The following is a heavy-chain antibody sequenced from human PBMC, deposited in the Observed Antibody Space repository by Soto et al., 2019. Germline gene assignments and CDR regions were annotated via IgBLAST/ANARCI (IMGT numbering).Heavy chain of an antibody. CDR1: GGTFSSYT. Sequence: RASVKVSCKASGGTFSSYTISRVRQAPGQGLEWMGRIIPILGIANYAQKFQGRVTITADKSTSTAYMELSSLRSEDTAVYYCAMVGREDCSGGSCYGDYWGQGTLVTVSS. J-gene: IGHJ4*02. CDR3: AMVGREDCSGGSCYGDY. V-gene: IGHV1-69*02. CDR2: IIPILGIA. D-gene: IGHD2-15*01.